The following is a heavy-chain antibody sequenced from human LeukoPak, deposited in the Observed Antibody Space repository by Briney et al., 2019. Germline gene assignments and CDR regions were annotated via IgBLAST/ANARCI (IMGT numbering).Heavy chain of an antibody. CDR3: AKDLNYYDSSGYSLILDY. J-gene: IGHJ4*02. V-gene: IGHV3-30*02. CDR1: GFTFRSYG. CDR2: IRYDGSNK. D-gene: IGHD3-22*01. Sequence: GGSLRLSCAASGFTFRSYGMHWVRQTPGKGLEWVAFIRYDGSNKYYADSVKGRFTISRDNSKNTLYLQMNSLRAEDTAVYYCAKDLNYYDSSGYSLILDYWGQGTLVTVSS.